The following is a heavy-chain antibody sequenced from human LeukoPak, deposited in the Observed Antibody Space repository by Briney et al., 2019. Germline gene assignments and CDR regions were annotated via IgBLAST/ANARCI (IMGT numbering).Heavy chain of an antibody. Sequence: GGSLRLSCAASGFTFSSYAMSWVRQAPGKGLEWVSAISGSGGSTYYADSVKGRFTISRDNSKNTLYLQMNSLRAEDTAVYYCARDERTTQIKSSGWYEGYWGQGTLVTVSS. V-gene: IGHV3-23*01. CDR2: ISGSGGST. J-gene: IGHJ4*02. D-gene: IGHD6-19*01. CDR3: ARDERTTQIKSSGWYEGY. CDR1: GFTFSSYA.